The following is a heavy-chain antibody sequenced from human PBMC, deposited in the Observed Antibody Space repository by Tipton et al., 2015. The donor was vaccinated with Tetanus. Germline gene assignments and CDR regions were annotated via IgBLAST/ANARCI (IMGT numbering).Heavy chain of an antibody. CDR1: GYTFTSYG. J-gene: IGHJ5*02. CDR3: ARDPRNGIAAVAWFDP. V-gene: IGHV1-18*01. Sequence: QSGAEVKKPGASVKVSCKASGYTFTSYGISWVRQAPGQGLGWMGWISAYSGNTNYAQKLQGRVTMTTDTSTSTAYMELRSLRSDDTAVYYCARDPRNGIAAVAWFDPWGQGTLVTVSS. D-gene: IGHD6-13*01. CDR2: ISAYSGNT.